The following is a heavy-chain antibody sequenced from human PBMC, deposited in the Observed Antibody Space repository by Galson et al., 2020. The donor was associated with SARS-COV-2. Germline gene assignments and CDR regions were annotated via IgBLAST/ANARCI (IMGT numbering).Heavy chain of an antibody. CDR1: GFTFSHYW. D-gene: IGHD3-16*01. CDR3: ARDEVGGSDH. V-gene: IGHV3-7*01. CDR2: IKHDGSVK. Sequence: GGSLRLSCVGSGFTFSHYWMSWVRQAPGKGLEWLANIKHDGSVKYYGDSVKGRFTISRDNGKNSVNLQLNSLRADDTAVYFCARDEVGGSDHWGQGTLVTVSS. J-gene: IGHJ4*02.